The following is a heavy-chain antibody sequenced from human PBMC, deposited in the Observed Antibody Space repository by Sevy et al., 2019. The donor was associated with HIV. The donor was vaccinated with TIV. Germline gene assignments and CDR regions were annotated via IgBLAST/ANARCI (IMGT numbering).Heavy chain of an antibody. CDR1: GFTFSAYS. V-gene: IGHV3-48*01. Sequence: GGSLRLSCAASGFTFSAYSMNWVRQAPGKGLEWVSYISSSSGTIYYADSVKGQFTIPRDNAKSWLYLQMNGLRAEDTAVYYCARAGGDCYSKNECWFVSWGQGTLVTVSS. CDR2: ISSSSGTI. CDR3: ARAGGDCYSKNECWFVS. J-gene: IGHJ5*01. D-gene: IGHD2-21*01.